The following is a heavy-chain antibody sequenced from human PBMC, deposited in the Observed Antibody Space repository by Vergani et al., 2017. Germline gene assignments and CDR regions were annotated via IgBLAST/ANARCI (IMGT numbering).Heavy chain of an antibody. D-gene: IGHD2-15*01. CDR3: ARGLRWGGGVVDFDY. CDR2: ISSSSSYI. V-gene: IGHV3-21*01. CDR1: GGSFSGYY. J-gene: IGHJ4*02. Sequence: VQLQQWGAGLLKPSETLSLTCAVYGGSFSGYYWSWIRQPPGKGLEWVSSISSSSSYIYYADSVKGRFTISRDNAKNSLYLQMNSLRAEDTAVYYCARGLRWGGGVVDFDYWGQGTLVTVSS.